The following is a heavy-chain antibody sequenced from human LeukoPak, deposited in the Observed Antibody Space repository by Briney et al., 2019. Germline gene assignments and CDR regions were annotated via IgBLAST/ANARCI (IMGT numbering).Heavy chain of an antibody. D-gene: IGHD1-26*01. CDR2: IYYSGST. CDR3: ARSGSFYAFDI. CDR1: GGSISSYY. Sequence: SETLSLTCTVSGGSISSYYWSWIRQPPGKGLEWIGYIYYSGSTNYNPSLKSRVTISVDTSKNQFSLKLSSVTAADTAVYYCARSGSFYAFDIWGQGTMVTVSS. J-gene: IGHJ3*02. V-gene: IGHV4-59*01.